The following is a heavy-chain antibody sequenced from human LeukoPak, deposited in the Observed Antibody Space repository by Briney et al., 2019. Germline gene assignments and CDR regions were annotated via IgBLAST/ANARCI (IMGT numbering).Heavy chain of an antibody. V-gene: IGHV4-4*07. Sequence: ETLSLTCSVSVPSISSYHWIWTRQPAGKGRVCIGRIYTSGSINYNPFLKSRLTMSTDTSKNHLCLKLSSVTAADTAMYYCAGAKGTNFDYWGQGTLVTVSS. CDR1: VPSISSYH. CDR3: AGAKGTNFDY. J-gene: IGHJ4*02. CDR2: IYTSGSI. D-gene: IGHD2-8*01.